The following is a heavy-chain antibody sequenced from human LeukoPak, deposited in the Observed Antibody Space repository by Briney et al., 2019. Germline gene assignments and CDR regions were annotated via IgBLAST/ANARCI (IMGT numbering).Heavy chain of an antibody. Sequence: PGGSLRLSCAASGFTFDDYAMHWVRQAPGKGLEWVSGISWNSGSIGYADSVKGRFTISRDNAKNSLYLQMNSLRAEDTALYYCAKDMVRGAPSYYMDVWGKGTTVTISS. V-gene: IGHV3-9*01. J-gene: IGHJ6*03. D-gene: IGHD3-10*01. CDR1: GFTFDDYA. CDR3: AKDMVRGAPSYYMDV. CDR2: ISWNSGSI.